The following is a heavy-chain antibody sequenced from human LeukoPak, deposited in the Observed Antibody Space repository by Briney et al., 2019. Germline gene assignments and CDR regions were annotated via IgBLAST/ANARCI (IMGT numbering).Heavy chain of an antibody. CDR1: GFTFSSYG. Sequence: GGSLRLSCAASGFTFSSYGMNWVRQAPGKGLEWVSSISSSTSYIYYADSVKGRFTISRDNAKNSLFLQMNSLRAEDTAVYYCAKRPYYYDSSGWELSYFDYWGEGTLVTVSS. V-gene: IGHV3-21*01. J-gene: IGHJ4*02. D-gene: IGHD3-22*01. CDR2: ISSSTSYI. CDR3: AKRPYYYDSSGWELSYFDY.